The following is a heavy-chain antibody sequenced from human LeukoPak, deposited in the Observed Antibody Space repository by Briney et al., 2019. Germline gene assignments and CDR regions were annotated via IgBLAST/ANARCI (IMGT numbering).Heavy chain of an antibody. Sequence: PGGSLRLSCAASGFTFSSYGIHWVRQAPGKGLEWVAFIRYDGSNKYYTDSVKGRFTISRDNSKNTLYLEMNSLRAEDTAVYNCATGRLGELSRPFAYWGQGTLVTVSS. J-gene: IGHJ4*02. CDR1: GFTFSSYG. CDR3: ATGRLGELSRPFAY. D-gene: IGHD3-10*01. V-gene: IGHV3-30*02. CDR2: IRYDGSNK.